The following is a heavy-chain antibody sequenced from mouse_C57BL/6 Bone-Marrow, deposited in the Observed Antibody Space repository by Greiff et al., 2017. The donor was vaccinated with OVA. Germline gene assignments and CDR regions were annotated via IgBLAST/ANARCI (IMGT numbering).Heavy chain of an antibody. CDR2: INYDGSST. CDR1: GFTFSDYY. Sequence: EVKLVESEGGLVQPGSSMKLSCTASGFTFSDYYMAWVRQVPEKGLVWVANINYDGSSTYYLDSLKSRFIISRDNAKNILYLQMSSLKSEDTATYYCAREENYYSNFWFAYWGQGTLVTVSA. D-gene: IGHD2-5*01. J-gene: IGHJ3*01. CDR3: AREENYYSNFWFAY. V-gene: IGHV5-16*01.